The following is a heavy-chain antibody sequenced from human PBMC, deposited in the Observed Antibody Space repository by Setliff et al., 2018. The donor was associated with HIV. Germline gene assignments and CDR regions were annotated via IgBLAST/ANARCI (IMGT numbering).Heavy chain of an antibody. J-gene: IGHJ5*02. CDR2: IYHSGRT. CDR1: DYSISSGYF. CDR3: ATYADRESNRFDP. D-gene: IGHD3-10*01. V-gene: IGHV4-38-2*02. Sequence: PSETLSLTCTVSDYSISSGYFWGWIRQPPGKGLEWIGTIYHSGRTDYNPSLETRATISVDTSKNQFSLKLSSVTAADTAVYYCATYADRESNRFDPWGQGILVTVSS.